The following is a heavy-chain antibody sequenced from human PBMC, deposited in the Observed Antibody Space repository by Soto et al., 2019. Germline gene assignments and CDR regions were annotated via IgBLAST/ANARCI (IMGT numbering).Heavy chain of an antibody. J-gene: IGHJ6*01. CDR1: GGCLSGYY. CDR2: LNHSGST. D-gene: IGHD4-4*01. CDR3: ARDTPVAKGGYYCRRDG. Sequence: SETLSLTCAVYGGCLSGYYWSWIRQPPGKGLEWMGELNHSGSTNYNPSLKSRVTISVDTSKNQFSLKLSSVTAADTAVYYCARDTPVAKGGYYCRRDGWGQGTTGTVS. V-gene: IGHV4-34*01.